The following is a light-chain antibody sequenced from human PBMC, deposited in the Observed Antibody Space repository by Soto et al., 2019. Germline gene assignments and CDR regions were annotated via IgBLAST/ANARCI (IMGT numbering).Light chain of an antibody. CDR3: QQYYYWPPYT. J-gene: IGKJ2*01. V-gene: IGKV3-15*01. Sequence: EIVMTQSPATLSVSPGERATLSCRASQSVGTNLVWYQHKPGQAPRPLIYGASIRATGIPARFSARGSGTEFTLTISSLQSEDSAVYFCQQYYYWPPYTFGQGTKVEIK. CDR1: QSVGTN. CDR2: GAS.